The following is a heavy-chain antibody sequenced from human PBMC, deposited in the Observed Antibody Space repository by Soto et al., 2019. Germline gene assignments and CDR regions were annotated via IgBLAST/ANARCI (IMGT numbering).Heavy chain of an antibody. CDR3: AKYRRTEAEGFTLDY. Sequence: SETLSLTCTVSGDSINNYYWSWIRQPPGKRLEWIGYIYYTGSTTYNPSLESRVTMSVDTSKNQFSLKLSSVNAADTAVYYCAKYRRTEAEGFTLDYWGRGTLVTVYS. D-gene: IGHD6-13*01. J-gene: IGHJ4*02. V-gene: IGHV4-59*01. CDR1: GDSINNYY. CDR2: IYYTGST.